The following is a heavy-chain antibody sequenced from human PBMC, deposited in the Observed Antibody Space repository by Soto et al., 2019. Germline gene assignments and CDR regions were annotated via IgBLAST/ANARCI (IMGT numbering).Heavy chain of an antibody. CDR2: IYYSGST. J-gene: IGHJ4*02. Sequence: PSETLSLTCTVSGGSVSSYYWSWIRQPPGKGLEWIGYIYYSGSTNYNPSLKSRVTISVDTSKNQFSLKLSSVTAADTAVYYCARGGYSSSWYGFVAYWGQGTLVTVSS. V-gene: IGHV4-59*02. CDR3: ARGGYSSSWYGFVAY. CDR1: GGSVSSYY. D-gene: IGHD6-13*01.